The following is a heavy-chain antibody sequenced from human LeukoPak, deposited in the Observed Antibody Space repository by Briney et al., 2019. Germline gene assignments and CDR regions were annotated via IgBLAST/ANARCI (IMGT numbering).Heavy chain of an antibody. J-gene: IGHJ3*02. CDR2: ISTSGRST. V-gene: IGHV3-23*01. CDR1: GFTFSTYA. CDR3: AKGLNAYGSGSYSHLDAFDM. Sequence: PGGSLRLSCAASGFTFSTYAMSWVRQAPGKGLEWVSPISTSGRSTYYADSVKGGFTISRDNSKHTLFRQMYRPSAEHTAVYYCAKGLNAYGSGSYSHLDAFDMWGQGTMVTVSS. D-gene: IGHD3-10*01.